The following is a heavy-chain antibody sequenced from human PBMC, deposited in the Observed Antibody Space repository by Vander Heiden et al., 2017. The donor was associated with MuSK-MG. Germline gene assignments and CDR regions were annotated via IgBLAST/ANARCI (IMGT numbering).Heavy chain of an antibody. V-gene: IGHV1-69*06. Sequence: QVQLVQSGAEVTRPGSSVTVSCKASGGPFSRYAISWVRQAPGQGLEWMGGISRIVAKANYAQKFQGRVTSTADKATSTAYMELSSLRSEDTAVYYGERCDADGYIPRRPAHFQHWGQGTLVTVSS. D-gene: IGHD5-12*01. CDR3: ERCDADGYIPRRPAHFQH. CDR1: GGPFSRYA. J-gene: IGHJ1*01. CDR2: ISRIVAKA.